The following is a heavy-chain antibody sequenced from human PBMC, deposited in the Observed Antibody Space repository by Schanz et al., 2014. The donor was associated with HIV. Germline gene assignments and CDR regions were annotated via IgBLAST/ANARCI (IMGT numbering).Heavy chain of an antibody. D-gene: IGHD5-18*01. Sequence: QVQLLESGGGLVQPGGSLRVSWAASGFSFSDYYMSWIRQAPGKGPEWVSNISSTGNTIYYVDAVKGRFTISRDNAKNSLYLQINSLRAEDTAVYYCARETIQLCPDYWGQGTLVTVSS. CDR1: GFSFSDYY. CDR2: ISSTGNTI. CDR3: ARETIQLCPDY. J-gene: IGHJ4*02. V-gene: IGHV3-11*01.